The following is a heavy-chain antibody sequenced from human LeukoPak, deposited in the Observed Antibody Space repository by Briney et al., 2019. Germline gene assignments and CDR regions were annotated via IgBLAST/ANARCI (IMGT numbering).Heavy chain of an antibody. CDR1: GYTFTSYY. CDR2: INPSGGST. D-gene: IGHD6-13*01. CDR3: ARGLKGRRQQLVFPY. Sequence: ASVKVSCKASGYTFTSYYMHWVRQAPGQGLEWMGIINPSGGSTSYAQKFQGRVTMTRDMSTSTVYMELSSLRSEDTAVYYCARGLKGRRQQLVFPYWGQGTLVTVSS. V-gene: IGHV1-46*01. J-gene: IGHJ4*02.